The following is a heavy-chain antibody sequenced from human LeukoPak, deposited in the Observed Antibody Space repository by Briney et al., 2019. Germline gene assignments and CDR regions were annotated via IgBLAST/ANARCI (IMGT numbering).Heavy chain of an antibody. V-gene: IGHV3-23*01. CDR1: GFTFSSYA. D-gene: IGHD6-19*01. J-gene: IGHJ4*02. CDR2: VSGSGGST. Sequence: GGSLRLSCAASGFTFSSYAMSWVRQAPGKGLEWVSTVSGSGGSTYYVDSVKGRFTISRDNSKNTLYLQMNSLRAEDTAVYYCAKVGSSGWYEENYWGQGTLVTVSS. CDR3: AKVGSSGWYEENY.